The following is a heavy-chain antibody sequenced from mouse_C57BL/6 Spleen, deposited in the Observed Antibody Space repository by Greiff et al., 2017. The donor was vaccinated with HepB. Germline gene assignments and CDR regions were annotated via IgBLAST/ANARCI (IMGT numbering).Heavy chain of an antibody. Sequence: VQLQQPGAELVKPGASVKMSCKASGYTFTSYWITWVKQRPGQGLEWIGDIYPGSGSTNYNEKFKSKATLTVDTSSSTAYMQLSSLTSEDSAVYYGAGYSHFYYDCAMDYWGQGTSVTVSS. CDR1: GYTFTSYW. V-gene: IGHV1-55*01. D-gene: IGHD2-4*01. J-gene: IGHJ4*01. CDR2: IYPGSGST. CDR3: AGYSHFYYDCAMDY.